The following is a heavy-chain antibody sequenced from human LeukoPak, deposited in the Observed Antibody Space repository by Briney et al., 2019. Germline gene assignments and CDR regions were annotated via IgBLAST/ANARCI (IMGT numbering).Heavy chain of an antibody. CDR1: GFTFSSYE. D-gene: IGHD3-10*01. CDR2: ISSSGSTI. CDR3: ARLTGLWFGELLSRNWFDP. V-gene: IGHV3-48*03. J-gene: IGHJ5*02. Sequence: GGSLRLSCAASGFTFSSYEMNWVRQAPGKGLEWVSYISSSGSTIYYADSVKGRFTISRDNAKNSLYLQMNSLRAEDTAVYYCARLTGLWFGELLSRNWFDPWGQGTLVTVSS.